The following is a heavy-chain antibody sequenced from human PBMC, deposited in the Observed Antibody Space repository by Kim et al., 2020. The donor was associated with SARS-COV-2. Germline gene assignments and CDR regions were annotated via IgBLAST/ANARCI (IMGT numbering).Heavy chain of an antibody. D-gene: IGHD6-19*01. Sequence: SETLSLTCTVSGGSLSSSSYYWSWIRQPPGNGLEWIGNAYYIGNTYYNPSLKSRVTISVDTSKNQFSLKLGSVTAADTAVYYCARHHRDSGGWYVPFYY. CDR2: AYYIGNT. J-gene: IGHJ6*01. CDR1: GGSLSSSSYY. V-gene: IGHV4-39*01. CDR3: ARHHRDSGGWYVPFYY.